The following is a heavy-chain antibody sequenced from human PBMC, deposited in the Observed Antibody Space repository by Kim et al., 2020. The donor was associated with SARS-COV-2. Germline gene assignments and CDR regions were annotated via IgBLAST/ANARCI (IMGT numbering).Heavy chain of an antibody. V-gene: IGHV1-3*01. D-gene: IGHD1-1*01. CDR3: ATWKSYYYAMDV. J-gene: IGHJ6*02. Sequence: KYSQRFPGRVTITRDTSAGIVYMEVSSLRSEDTAVYYCATWKSYYYAMDVWGQGTTVTVSS.